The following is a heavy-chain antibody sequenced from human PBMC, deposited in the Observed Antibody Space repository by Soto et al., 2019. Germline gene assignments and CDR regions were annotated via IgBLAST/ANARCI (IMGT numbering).Heavy chain of an antibody. D-gene: IGHD2-21*02. Sequence: PSETLSLTCTVSGGSVSSGSYYWSWIRQPPGKGLEWIGYIYYSGSTNYNPSLKSRVTISVDTSKNQFSLKLSSVTAADTAVYYCARDVVVTSYYYYYYGMDVWGQGTTVTVS. V-gene: IGHV4-61*01. J-gene: IGHJ6*02. CDR3: ARDVVVTSYYYYYYGMDV. CDR1: GGSVSSGSYY. CDR2: IYYSGST.